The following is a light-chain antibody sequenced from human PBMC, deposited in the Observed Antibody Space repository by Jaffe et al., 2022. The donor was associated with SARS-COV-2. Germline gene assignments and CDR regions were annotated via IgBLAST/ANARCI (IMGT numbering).Light chain of an antibody. V-gene: IGKV1-33*01. J-gene: IGKJ2*01. CDR1: QVISTY. CDR3: QQYDSLPYT. Sequence: DIQMTQSPSSLSASVGDRVTITCQASQVISTYLNWYQQTPGKAPKLLIYDTSILKTGVPSRFSGSGSRTDFTFTISSLQPEDIATYYCQQYDSLPYTFGQGTKLEIK. CDR2: DTS.